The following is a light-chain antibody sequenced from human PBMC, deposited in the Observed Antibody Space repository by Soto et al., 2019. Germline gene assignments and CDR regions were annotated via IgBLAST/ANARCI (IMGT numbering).Light chain of an antibody. J-gene: IGKJ1*01. Sequence: IVMTQSPATLSVSPGERATLSCRAGQSVRSNLAWYQQKPGQAPRLLIYDASTRATGISARFSGSGSGTEFTLTISRLQSEDFAVYYCQQYNNWPRTFGQGTKVEIK. CDR1: QSVRSN. V-gene: IGKV3-15*01. CDR2: DAS. CDR3: QQYNNWPRT.